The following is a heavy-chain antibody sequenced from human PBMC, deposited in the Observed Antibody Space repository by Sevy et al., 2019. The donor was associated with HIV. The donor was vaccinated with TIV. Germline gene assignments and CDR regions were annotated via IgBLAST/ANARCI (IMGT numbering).Heavy chain of an antibody. V-gene: IGHV3-49*03. Sequence: GGSLRLSCKASGFTFGDHAMSWFRQAPGKGLEWVGFIRNKAYDGTTEYAASVKGRFTISRDDSKSIAYLQMNSLKTEDTAVYYCTRDPTEGIAVAGNWYDPWGQGTLVTVSS. D-gene: IGHD6-19*01. J-gene: IGHJ5*02. CDR1: GFTFGDHA. CDR3: TRDPTEGIAVAGNWYDP. CDR2: IRNKAYDGTT.